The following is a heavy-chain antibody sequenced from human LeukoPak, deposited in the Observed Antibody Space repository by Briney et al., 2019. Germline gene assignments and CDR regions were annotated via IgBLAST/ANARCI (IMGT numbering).Heavy chain of an antibody. D-gene: IGHD3-16*01. Sequence: PSETLSLTCTVSGGSISSRSYYWGWIRQPPEKGLEWIGNIYYSGNTYYNPSLKSRVTTSVDTSKNQFSLKLSSVTAADTAVYYCARLPRGDRGYYYYHYMDVWGKGTTVTVSS. CDR1: GGSISSRSYY. CDR3: ARLPRGDRGYYYYHYMDV. CDR2: IYYSGNT. J-gene: IGHJ6*03. V-gene: IGHV4-39*01.